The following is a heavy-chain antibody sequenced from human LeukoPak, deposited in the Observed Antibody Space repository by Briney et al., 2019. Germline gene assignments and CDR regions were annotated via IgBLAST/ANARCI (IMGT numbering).Heavy chain of an antibody. CDR2: FDPEDGET. Sequence: GASVKVSCKVSGYTLTELSMHWVRQAPGKGLEWMGGFDPEDGETIYAQKFQGRVTMTRDTSISTAYMELSRLRSDDTAVYYCAGGGPAVPRAFDIWGQGTMVTVSS. CDR3: AGGGPAVPRAFDI. D-gene: IGHD1-26*01. J-gene: IGHJ3*02. CDR1: GYTLTELS. V-gene: IGHV1-24*01.